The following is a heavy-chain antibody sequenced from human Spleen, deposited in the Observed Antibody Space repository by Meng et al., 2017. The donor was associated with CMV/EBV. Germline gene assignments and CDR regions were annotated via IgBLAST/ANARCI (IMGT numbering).Heavy chain of an antibody. CDR3: AKGDGWFDP. D-gene: IGHD3-16*01. CDR2: IYPGDSDT. V-gene: IGHV5-51*07. J-gene: IGHJ5*02. CDR1: GYTFTDYW. Sequence: KISCKGLGYTFTDYWIDWVHQMPGKGLEWMGIIYPGDSDTKYNPSFRGQVTMSADTSINTAYLQWNSLRASDTAMYFCAKGDGWFDPWGQGTLVTVSS.